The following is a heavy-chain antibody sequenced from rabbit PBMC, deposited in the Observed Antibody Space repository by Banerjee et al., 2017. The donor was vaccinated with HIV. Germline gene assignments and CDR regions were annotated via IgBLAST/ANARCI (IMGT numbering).Heavy chain of an antibody. CDR1: GFDFSSCYM. Sequence: QEQLKESGGGLVQPGGSLKLSCKASGFDFSSCYMSWVRQAPGKGLKWIACIYTGDGNTFYASWAKGLFTISSTSSTTVTLQMTSLTAADTATYFCARRDAGYTAAGWPTGVWGPGTLVTV. CDR3: ARRDAGYTAAGWPTGV. V-gene: IGHV1S45*01. CDR2: IYTGDGNT. J-gene: IGHJ4*01. D-gene: IGHD7-1*01.